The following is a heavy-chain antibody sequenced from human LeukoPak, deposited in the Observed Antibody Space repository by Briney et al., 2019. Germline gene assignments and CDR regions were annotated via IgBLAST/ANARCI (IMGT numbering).Heavy chain of an antibody. V-gene: IGHV3-11*01. CDR3: ARNKFLCSGGSCYPSYYYYYMDV. CDR2: ISSSGSTI. J-gene: IGHJ6*03. D-gene: IGHD2-15*01. CDR1: GFTFSDYY. Sequence: GGSLRLSCAASGFTFSDYYMSWIRQAPGKGLEWVSYISSSGSTIYYADSVKGRFTISRDNAKNSLYLQMNSLRAEDTAVYYCARNKFLCSGGSCYPSYYYYYMDVWGKGTTVTVSS.